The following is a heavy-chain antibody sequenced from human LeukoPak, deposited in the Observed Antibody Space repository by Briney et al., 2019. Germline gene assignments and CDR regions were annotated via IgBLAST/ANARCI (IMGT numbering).Heavy chain of an antibody. D-gene: IGHD3-9*01. CDR1: GGSISSYY. V-gene: IGHV4-4*07. CDR2: IYTSGST. CDR3: ARERGALVIPDAFDI. J-gene: IGHJ3*02. Sequence: SETLSLTCTVSGGSISSYYWSWIRQPAGKGLEWIGRIYTSGSTNYNPSFKSRVTMSVDTSKNQFSLKLSSVTAADTAVYYCARERGALVIPDAFDIWGQGTMVTVSS.